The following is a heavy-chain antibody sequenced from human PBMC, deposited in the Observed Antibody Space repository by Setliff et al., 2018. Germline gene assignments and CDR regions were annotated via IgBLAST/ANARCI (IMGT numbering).Heavy chain of an antibody. CDR3: ARGRAGHSGH. J-gene: IGHJ4*02. V-gene: IGHV4-31*11. CDR2: IYYSGSTS. CDR1: GFSISSGGYY. Sequence: SETLSLTCAVSGFSISSGGYYWSWIRQHPGKGLEWIGYIYYSGSTSYYNPSLKSRVTISVDTSKNQFSLKLSSVTAADTAVYYCARGRAGHSGHWGQGTLVTVSS. D-gene: IGHD6-19*01.